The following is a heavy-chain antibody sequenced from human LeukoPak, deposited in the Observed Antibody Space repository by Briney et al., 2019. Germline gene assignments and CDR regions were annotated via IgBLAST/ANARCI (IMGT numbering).Heavy chain of an antibody. D-gene: IGHD3-22*01. CDR1: GFTFSSYG. V-gene: IGHV3-30*02. J-gene: IGHJ4*02. Sequence: PGGSLRLPCAASGFTFSSYGMHWVRQAPGKGLEWVAFIRYDGSNKYYADSVKGRFTISRDNSKNTLYLQMNSLRAEDTAVYYCAKVEGSYDSSAPFHWGQGTLVTVSS. CDR2: IRYDGSNK. CDR3: AKVEGSYDSSAPFH.